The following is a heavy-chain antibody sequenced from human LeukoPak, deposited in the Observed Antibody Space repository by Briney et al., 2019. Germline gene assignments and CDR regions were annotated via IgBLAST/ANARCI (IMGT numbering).Heavy chain of an antibody. D-gene: IGHD3-10*01. CDR1: GFTFSSYS. CDR2: ISSSSSTI. V-gene: IGHV3-48*01. J-gene: IGHJ4*02. Sequence: GGSLRLSCAASGFTFSSYSMNWVRQAPGKGLEWVSYISSSSSTIYYADSVKGRFTISRDNAKNSLYLQMNSLRAEDTAVCYCARDRRYGSGSYLVKFDYWGQGTLVTVSS. CDR3: ARDRRYGSGSYLVKFDY.